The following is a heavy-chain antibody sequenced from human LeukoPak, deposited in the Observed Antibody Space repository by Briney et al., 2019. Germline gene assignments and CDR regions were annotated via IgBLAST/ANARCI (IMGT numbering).Heavy chain of an antibody. CDR3: AREYRYDFWSGYPGRFDP. Sequence: KASQTLSLTCTVSGASISSGDYYWSWIRQPPGKGLEWIGYIYYRGPTYYNPSLKSRVTISVDTSKNQFSLKLSSVTAADTAVYYCAREYRYDFWSGYPGRFDPWGQGTLVTVSS. CDR2: IYYRGPT. D-gene: IGHD3-3*01. V-gene: IGHV4-30-4*08. CDR1: GASISSGDYY. J-gene: IGHJ5*02.